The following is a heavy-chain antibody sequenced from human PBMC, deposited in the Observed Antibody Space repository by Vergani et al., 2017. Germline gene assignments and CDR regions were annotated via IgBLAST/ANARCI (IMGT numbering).Heavy chain of an antibody. D-gene: IGHD6-6*01. V-gene: IGHV4-4*07. CDR3: ARGRIAAPRVYYYMDV. Sequence: QVQLQESGPGLVKPSETLSLTCTVSGGSISSYYWSWIRQPAGKGLEWIGRIYTSGSTNYNPSFKSRVTMSVDTSKNQFSLKLSSVTAADTAVYYCARGRIAAPRVYYYMDVWGKGTTVTVSS. CDR1: GGSISSYY. CDR2: IYTSGST. J-gene: IGHJ6*03.